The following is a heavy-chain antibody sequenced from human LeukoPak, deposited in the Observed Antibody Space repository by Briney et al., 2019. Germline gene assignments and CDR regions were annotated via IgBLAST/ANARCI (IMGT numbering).Heavy chain of an antibody. J-gene: IGHJ6*03. Sequence: PGGSLRLSCAASGFTFSSYAMSWVRQAPGKGLEWVSAISGSGGSTYYADSVKGRFTISRGNSKNTLYLQMNSLRAEDTAVYYCARDGRGILTGRHYYYMDVWGKGTTVTISS. CDR1: GFTFSSYA. V-gene: IGHV3-23*01. CDR3: ARDGRGILTGRHYYYMDV. D-gene: IGHD3-9*01. CDR2: ISGSGGST.